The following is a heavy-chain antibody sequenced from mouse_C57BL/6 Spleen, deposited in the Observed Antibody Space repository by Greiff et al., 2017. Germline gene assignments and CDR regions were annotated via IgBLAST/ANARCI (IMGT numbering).Heavy chain of an antibody. CDR1: GFSFNTYA. D-gene: IGHD2-4*01. CDR3: VRHDYDDEDAMDY. J-gene: IGHJ4*01. CDR2: IRSKSNNYAT. V-gene: IGHV10-1*01. Sequence: GGGLVQPKGSLKLSCAASGFSFNTYAMNWVRQAPGKGLEWVARIRSKSNNYATYYADSVKDRFTISRDDSESMLYLQMNNLKTEDTAMYYCVRHDYDDEDAMDYWGQGTSVTVSS.